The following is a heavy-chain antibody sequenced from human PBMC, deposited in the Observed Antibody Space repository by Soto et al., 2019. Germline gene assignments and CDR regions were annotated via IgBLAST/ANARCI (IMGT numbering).Heavy chain of an antibody. V-gene: IGHV3-23*01. D-gene: IGHD3-3*01. J-gene: IGHJ4*02. CDR1: GFTFSSYA. CDR3: AKARAQYYDFWSGYPVHY. CDR2: ISGSGGST. Sequence: EVQLLESGGGLVQPGGSLRLSCAASGFTFSSYAMSWVRQAPGKGLEWVSAISGSGGSTYYADSVKGRFTISRDNSKNTLYLQMNSLRAEDTAVYYCAKARAQYYDFWSGYPVHYWGQGTLVTVSS.